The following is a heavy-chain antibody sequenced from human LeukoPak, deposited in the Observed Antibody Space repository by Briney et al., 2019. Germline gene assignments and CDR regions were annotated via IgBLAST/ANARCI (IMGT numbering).Heavy chain of an antibody. D-gene: IGHD3-10*01. CDR1: GFTFSSYD. CDR2: IGTAGDT. CDR3: ARSSTYYYGSGSSRDAFDI. V-gene: IGHV3-13*01. J-gene: IGHJ3*02. Sequence: PGGSLRLSCAASGFTFSSYDMHWVRQATGKGLEWVSAIGTAGDTYYPGSVKGRFTISRENAKNSLYLQMNSVRAGDTAVYYCARSSTYYYGSGSSRDAFDIWGQGTMVTVSS.